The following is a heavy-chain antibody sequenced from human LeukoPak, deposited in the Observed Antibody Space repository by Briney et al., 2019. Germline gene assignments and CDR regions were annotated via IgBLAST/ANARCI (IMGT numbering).Heavy chain of an antibody. V-gene: IGHV3-21*01. CDR1: RFTFSSYS. Sequence: PGGSLRLSCAASRFTFSSYSMNWVRQAPGKGLEWVSSISSSSSYLYYAGSVKGRFTISRDNAKNSLYLQMNSLRAEDTAVYYCARQIGAWSYVVPSVLCDYWGQGTLVTVSS. D-gene: IGHD2-15*01. J-gene: IGHJ4*02. CDR3: ARQIGAWSYVVPSVLCDY. CDR2: ISSSSSYL.